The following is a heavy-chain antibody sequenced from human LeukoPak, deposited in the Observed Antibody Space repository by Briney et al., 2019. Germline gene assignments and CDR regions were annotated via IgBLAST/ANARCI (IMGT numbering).Heavy chain of an antibody. D-gene: IGHD2-21*01. V-gene: IGHV3-30*18. J-gene: IGHJ4*02. CDR3: AKELNRRLPDY. Sequence: GGSLRLSCAASGFTFSSYGMHWVRQAPGKGLEWVAVISYDGSNEYYADSVKGRFTISRDNSKNTLYLQMSSLRAEDTAVYYCAKELNRRLPDYWGQGTLVTVSS. CDR1: GFTFSSYG. CDR2: ISYDGSNE.